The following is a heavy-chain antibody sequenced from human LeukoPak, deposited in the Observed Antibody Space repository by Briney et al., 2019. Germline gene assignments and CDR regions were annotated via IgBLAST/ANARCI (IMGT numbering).Heavy chain of an antibody. Sequence: SETLSLTCTVSGGSISSGGYYWSWIRQHPGRGLEWIGYIYYSGSTYYNPSLKSRVTISVDTSKNQFSLKLSSVTAADTAVYYCAREGRMSYYFDYWGQGTLVTVSS. CDR3: AREGRMSYYFDY. V-gene: IGHV4-31*03. J-gene: IGHJ4*02. D-gene: IGHD3-10*01. CDR2: IYYSGST. CDR1: GGSISSGGYY.